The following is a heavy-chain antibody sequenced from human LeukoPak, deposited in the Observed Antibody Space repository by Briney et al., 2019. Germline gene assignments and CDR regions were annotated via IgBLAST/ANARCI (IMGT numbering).Heavy chain of an antibody. J-gene: IGHJ4*02. V-gene: IGHV3-48*04. CDR3: ASREGYYYDSSGYLNY. D-gene: IGHD3-22*01. Sequence: PGGSLRLSCAASGFTFSSYGMHWVRQAPGKGLEWVSYISSSGSTIYYADSVKGRFTISRDNAKNSLYLQMNSLRAEDTAVYYCASREGYYYDSSGYLNYWGQGTLVTVSS. CDR2: ISSSGSTI. CDR1: GFTFSSYG.